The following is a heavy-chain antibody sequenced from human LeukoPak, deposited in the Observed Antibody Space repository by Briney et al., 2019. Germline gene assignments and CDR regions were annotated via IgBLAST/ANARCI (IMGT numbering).Heavy chain of an antibody. V-gene: IGHV1-46*01. Sequence: ASVKVSCKASGYTFTSYYMHWVRQAPGQGLEWMGIINPSGGSTSYAQKFQGRVTMTRDTSTSTVYMELSRLRSDDTAVYYCARIRSSSNPRTGYYFDYWGQGTLVTVSS. J-gene: IGHJ4*02. CDR3: ARIRSSSNPRTGYYFDY. CDR1: GYTFTSYY. CDR2: INPSGGST. D-gene: IGHD6-6*01.